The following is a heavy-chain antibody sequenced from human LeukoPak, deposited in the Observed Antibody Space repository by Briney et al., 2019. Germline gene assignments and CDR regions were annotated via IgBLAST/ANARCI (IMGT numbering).Heavy chain of an antibody. Sequence: GGSLRLSCEASKFILNNYTMNWVRQAPGKGLEWVSSLSNTGSFMKYADSVRGRFTISRDDAKNSVYLQMNSLRADDTAVYYCARGIYRRKVALLGNNKQFYYIDVWGKGTAVTVSS. J-gene: IGHJ6*03. CDR1: KFILNNYT. D-gene: IGHD6-19*01. CDR2: LSNTGSFM. V-gene: IGHV3-21*01. CDR3: ARGIYRRKVALLGNNKQFYYIDV.